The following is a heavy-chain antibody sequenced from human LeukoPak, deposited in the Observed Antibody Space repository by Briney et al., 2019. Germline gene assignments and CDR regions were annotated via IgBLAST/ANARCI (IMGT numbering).Heavy chain of an antibody. CDR3: ARHRGVGALT. CDR2: IYYSGST. CDR1: GGSISSYY. V-gene: IGHV4-59*08. Sequence: SETLSLTCTVSGGSISSYYWNWIRQPPGKGLEWIGNIYYSGSTNYNPSLKRRVTISVDMSKNQFSLRLSSATAADTAVYYCARHRGVGALTWGQGTLVTVSS. D-gene: IGHD3-10*01. J-gene: IGHJ5*02.